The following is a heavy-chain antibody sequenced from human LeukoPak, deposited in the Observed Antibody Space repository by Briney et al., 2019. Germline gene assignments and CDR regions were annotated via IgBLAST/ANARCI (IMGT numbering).Heavy chain of an antibody. CDR3: ARDLLYYGANLRGSFDS. CDR1: GFSFTNDW. D-gene: IGHD4-23*01. V-gene: IGHV3-7*01. CDR2: IKPDGGEK. Sequence: GGSLRLSCAASGFSFTNDWMTWVRQPPGKGLEWVANIKPDGGEKFYVDSVKGRFTVSRDNAENSLYLQMNSLRAEDTAVYYCARDLLYYGANLRGSFDSWGQGTLVTVSS. J-gene: IGHJ5*01.